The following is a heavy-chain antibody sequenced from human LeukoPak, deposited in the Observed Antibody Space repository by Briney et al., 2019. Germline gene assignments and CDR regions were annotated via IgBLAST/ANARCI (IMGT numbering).Heavy chain of an antibody. Sequence: GGSLRLSCAASGFTFSLSAMHGVRQASGKGGEWVGCIRSKDNSYVTAYAASVKVRFTISRDKSKHTAYLQMNRLKTKDTAVYDCTSTTYSSGWTDAFDIWGQGTMVTVSS. CDR2: IRSKDNSYVT. J-gene: IGHJ3*02. CDR1: GFTFSLSA. D-gene: IGHD6-19*01. CDR3: TSTTYSSGWTDAFDI. V-gene: IGHV3-73*01.